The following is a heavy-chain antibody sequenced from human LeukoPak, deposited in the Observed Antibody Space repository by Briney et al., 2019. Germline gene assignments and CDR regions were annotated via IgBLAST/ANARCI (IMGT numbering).Heavy chain of an antibody. V-gene: IGHV4-30-2*01. J-gene: IGHJ5*02. Sequence: SQTLSLTCAVSGGSISSGGYSWSWIRQPPGKDLEWIGYIYHSGSTYYNPSLKSRVTISVDRSKNQFSLKLSSVTAADTAVYYCATLGYCSGGSCYGAWFDPWGQGTLVTVSS. CDR3: ATLGYCSGGSCYGAWFDP. D-gene: IGHD2-15*01. CDR2: IYHSGST. CDR1: GGSISSGGYS.